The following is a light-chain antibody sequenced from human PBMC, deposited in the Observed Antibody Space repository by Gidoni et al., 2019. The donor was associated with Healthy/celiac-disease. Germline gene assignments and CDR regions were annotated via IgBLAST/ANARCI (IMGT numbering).Light chain of an antibody. CDR2: NVS. Sequence: DVVMTQSPLSLPVTLGQPASISCRSSQSLVYSDGNTYLNWFQQRPGQSPRRLIYNVSNRDSGVPDRFSGSGSGTDFTLKISRVEAEDVGIYYCMQGTHFRTHTFGQGTKLEIK. V-gene: IGKV2-30*01. CDR1: QSLVYSDGNTY. CDR3: MQGTHFRTHT. J-gene: IGKJ2*01.